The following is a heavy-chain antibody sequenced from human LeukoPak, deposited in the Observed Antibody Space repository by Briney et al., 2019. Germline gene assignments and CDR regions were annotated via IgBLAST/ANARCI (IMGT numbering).Heavy chain of an antibody. CDR1: GFIFSNYE. CDR2: ISSSSIYI. J-gene: IGHJ3*02. Sequence: GGSLRLSCAASGFIFSNYEMNWVRQAPGKGLEWVSSISSSSIYIYYADSLKGRFTISRDNAKNSLYLQMNSLRAEDTAVYYCARGRDGYNLVDAFDIWGQGIMVTVSS. V-gene: IGHV3-21*01. D-gene: IGHD5-24*01. CDR3: ARGRDGYNLVDAFDI.